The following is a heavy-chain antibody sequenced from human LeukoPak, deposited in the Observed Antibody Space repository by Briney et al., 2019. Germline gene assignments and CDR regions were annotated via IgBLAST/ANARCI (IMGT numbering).Heavy chain of an antibody. D-gene: IGHD3-9*01. V-gene: IGHV1-18*01. CDR2: ISAYNGNT. Sequence: GASVKGSCKASGYTFTSYGISWVRQAPGQGLEWMGWISAYNGNTNYAQKLQGRVTMTTDTSTSTAYMELRSLRSDDTAVYYCARDVSPTRPESQYFDAHDYWGQGTRVTVSS. CDR1: GYTFTSYG. J-gene: IGHJ4*02. CDR3: ARDVSPTRPESQYFDAHDY.